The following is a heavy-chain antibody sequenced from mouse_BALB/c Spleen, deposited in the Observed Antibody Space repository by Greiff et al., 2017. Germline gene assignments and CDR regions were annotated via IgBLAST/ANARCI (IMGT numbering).Heavy chain of an antibody. CDR2: IFPGDGST. CDR1: GYTFTSYD. J-gene: IGHJ1*01. D-gene: IGHD2-4*01. Sequence: QVQLQQSGAELVKPGASVTLSCKASGYTFTSYDINWVRQRPEQGLEWIGWIFPGDGSTKYNEKFKGKATLTTDKSSSTAYMQLSRLTSEDSAVYFCARSPMIADCYFDVWGAGTMVTVSS. CDR3: ARSPMIADCYFDV. V-gene: IGHV1S56*01.